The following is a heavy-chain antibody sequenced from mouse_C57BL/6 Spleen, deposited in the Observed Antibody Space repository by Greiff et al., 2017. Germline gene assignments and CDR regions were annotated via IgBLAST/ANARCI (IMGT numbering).Heavy chain of an antibody. CDR1: GFTFTDYY. CDR2: IRNKANGYTT. Sequence: VQLKESGGGLVQPGGSLSLSCAASGFTFTDYYMSWVRQPPGKALEWLGFIRNKANGYTTEYSASVKGRFTISRDNSQSILYLQMNALRAEDSATYYCARSRPGTGFAYWGQGTLVTVSA. D-gene: IGHD4-1*01. J-gene: IGHJ3*01. CDR3: ARSRPGTGFAY. V-gene: IGHV7-3*01.